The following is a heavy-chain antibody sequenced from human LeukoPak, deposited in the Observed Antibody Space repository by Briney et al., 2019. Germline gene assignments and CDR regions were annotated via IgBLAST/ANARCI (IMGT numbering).Heavy chain of an antibody. D-gene: IGHD1-7*01. CDR3: AGVGAGTTR. CDR1: GGSISSNY. V-gene: IGHV4-4*07. Sequence: SETLSLTCTVSGGSISSNYWSWIRQPAGKGLEWIGRIFTSGSTDYSPSLKSRVTMSLDTSKNQFSLKLASVTAADTAVYYCAGVGAGTTRWGQGTLVTVSS. CDR2: IFTSGST. J-gene: IGHJ4*02.